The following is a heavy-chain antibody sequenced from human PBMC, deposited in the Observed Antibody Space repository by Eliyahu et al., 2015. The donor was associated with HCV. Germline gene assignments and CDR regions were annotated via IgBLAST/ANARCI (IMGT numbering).Heavy chain of an antibody. V-gene: IGHV3-21*01. CDR3: ASPHLPYYYDSSGYYEGAFDI. CDR1: GFXFSSYX. Sequence: EVQLVESGGGLVKPGGSLRLSCAASGFXFSSYXMNWVRQAPGKGLEWVSSISSSSSYIYYADSVKGRFTISRDNAKNSLYLQMNSLRAEDTAVYYCASPHLPYYYDSSGYYEGAFDIWGQGTMVTVSS. D-gene: IGHD3-22*01. CDR2: ISSSSSYI. J-gene: IGHJ3*02.